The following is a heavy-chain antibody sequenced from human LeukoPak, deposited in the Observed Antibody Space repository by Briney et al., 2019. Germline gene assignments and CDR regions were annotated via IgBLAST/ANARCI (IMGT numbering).Heavy chain of an antibody. D-gene: IGHD3-22*01. J-gene: IGHJ4*02. V-gene: IGHV7-4-1*02. CDR1: GYIFTTYY. CDR2: INTNTGNP. Sequence: ASVKVSCKASGYIFTTYYMHWVRQAPGQGLEWMGWINTNTGNPTYAQGFTGRFAFSLDTSVSTAYLQLSSLKAEDTAVYYCARGYDTTGYFSYWGQGTLVTVSS. CDR3: ARGYDTTGYFSY.